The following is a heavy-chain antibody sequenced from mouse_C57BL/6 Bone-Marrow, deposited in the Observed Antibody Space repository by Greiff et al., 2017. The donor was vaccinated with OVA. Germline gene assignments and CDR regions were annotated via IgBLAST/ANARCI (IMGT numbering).Heavy chain of an antibody. V-gene: IGHV1-81*01. D-gene: IGHD1-1*01. CDR3: ARRRGSSFDY. CDR1: GYTFTSYG. Sequence: QVQLQQSGAELARPGASVKLSCKASGYTFTSYGISWVKQRTGQGLEWTGEIYPRSGNTYYNEKFKGKATLTADKSSSTAYMELRSLTSEDSAVYFCARRRGSSFDYWGQGTTLTVSS. CDR2: IYPRSGNT. J-gene: IGHJ2*01.